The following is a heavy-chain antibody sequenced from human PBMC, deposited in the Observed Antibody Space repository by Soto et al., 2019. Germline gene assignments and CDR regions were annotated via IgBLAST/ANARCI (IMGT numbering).Heavy chain of an antibody. V-gene: IGHV4-39*01. D-gene: IGHD3-10*01. CDR2: IYYSGST. Sequence: SETLSLTCTVSGGSISSSSYYWGWIRQPPGKGLEWIGSIYYSGSTYYNPSLKSRVTISVDTSKNQSSLKLSSVTAADTAVYYCARPRWVRGVIFEGNYYYYGMDVWGQGTTVTVSS. J-gene: IGHJ6*02. CDR1: GGSISSSSYY. CDR3: ARPRWVRGVIFEGNYYYYGMDV.